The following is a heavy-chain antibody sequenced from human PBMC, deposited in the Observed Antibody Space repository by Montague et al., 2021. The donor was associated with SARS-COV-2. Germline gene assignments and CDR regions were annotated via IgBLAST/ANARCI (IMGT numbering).Heavy chain of an antibody. CDR1: GFPFSNYG. Sequence: SRSLSLSASGFPFSNYGMYWVRQAPGKGLVWVSRVNGDGSTTFYADSVRGRFTVSRDEAKNTLYLQMNSLRAEDTAVYYCARGLYENSSYFGHWGQGTLVTVSS. V-gene: IGHV3-74*01. CDR2: VNGDGSTT. D-gene: IGHD3-22*01. J-gene: IGHJ4*02. CDR3: ARGLYENSSYFGH.